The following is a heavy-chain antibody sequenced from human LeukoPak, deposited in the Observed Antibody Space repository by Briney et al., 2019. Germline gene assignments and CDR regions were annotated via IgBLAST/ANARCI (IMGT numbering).Heavy chain of an antibody. CDR2: INPDSGGT. J-gene: IGHJ3*02. CDR1: GYTFTGYY. CDR3: ARDFFQEWEHDTFDI. Sequence: ASVKVSCKASGYTFTGYYMHWVRQAPGQGLEWMGWINPDSGGTHYAQKFQGRVTMTRDTSINTAYMELSRLRSDDTAVYYCARDFFQEWEHDTFDIWGQGTMVTVSS. V-gene: IGHV1-2*02. D-gene: IGHD1-26*01.